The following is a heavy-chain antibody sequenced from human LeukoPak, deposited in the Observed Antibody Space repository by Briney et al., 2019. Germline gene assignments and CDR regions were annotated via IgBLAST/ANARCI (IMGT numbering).Heavy chain of an antibody. CDR3: ARGGGLDV. J-gene: IGHJ6*02. CDR2: IKQDGSEK. D-gene: IGHD3-16*01. CDR1: GFTFSSFW. Sequence: GGSLRLSCAASGFTFSSFWLSWVGKAPGRGLEWVANIKQDGSEKYYVDSVKGRFTISRDNAKNSLYLQMSNLRAEDTAVYFCARGGGLDVWGQGATVTVSS. V-gene: IGHV3-7*03.